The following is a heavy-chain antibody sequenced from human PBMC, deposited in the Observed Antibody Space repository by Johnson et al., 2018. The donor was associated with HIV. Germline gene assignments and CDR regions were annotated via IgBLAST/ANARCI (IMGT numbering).Heavy chain of an antibody. CDR1: GFTFDDYG. V-gene: IGHV3-9*01. D-gene: IGHD6-19*01. CDR2: IDWNSGSI. Sequence: VQLVESGGGLVQPGRSLRLSCAASGFTFDDYGMHWVRQAPGKGLEWVSGIDWNSGSIGYADSVKGRFTISRDNAKNSLYLQLNSLRAEDTALYYCAKDSSSGCYGGDDIFDVCGRGTMVTVSS. CDR3: AKDSSSGCYGGDDIFDV. J-gene: IGHJ3*01.